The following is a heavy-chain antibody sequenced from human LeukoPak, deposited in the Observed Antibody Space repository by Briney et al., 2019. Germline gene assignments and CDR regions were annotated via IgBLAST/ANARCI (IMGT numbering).Heavy chain of an antibody. CDR1: GGTFSSYA. D-gene: IGHD6-13*01. J-gene: IGHJ3*02. CDR2: IIPIFGTA. V-gene: IGHV1-69*05. Sequence: ASVKVSCKASGGTFSSYAISWVRQAPGQGLEWMGGIIPIFGTANYAQKFQGRVTITTDESTSTAYMELSSLRSEDTAVYYCASKGRGRQQLAQGAFDIWGQGTMVTVSS. CDR3: ASKGRGRQQLAQGAFDI.